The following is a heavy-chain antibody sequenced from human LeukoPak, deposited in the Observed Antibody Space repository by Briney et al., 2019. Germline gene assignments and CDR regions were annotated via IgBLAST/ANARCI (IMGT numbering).Heavy chain of an antibody. V-gene: IGHV3-7*01. Sequence: PGGSLRLSCAASGFTFSSYWMSWVRQAPGKGLEWVANIKQDGSEKYYVDSVKGRFTISRDSAKNSLYLQMNSLRAEDTAVYYCARRFSNPPHYYYYYYMDVWGKGTTVTVSS. CDR3: ARRFSNPPHYYYYYYMDV. CDR2: IKQDGSEK. D-gene: IGHD4-11*01. J-gene: IGHJ6*03. CDR1: GFTFSSYW.